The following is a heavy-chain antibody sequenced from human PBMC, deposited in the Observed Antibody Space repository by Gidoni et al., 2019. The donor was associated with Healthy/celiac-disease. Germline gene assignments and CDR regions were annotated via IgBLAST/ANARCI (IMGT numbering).Heavy chain of an antibody. CDR2: INSDGSST. D-gene: IGHD3-22*01. V-gene: IGHV3-74*01. J-gene: IGHJ3*02. Sequence: EVQLVESGGGLVQPGGSLRLSCAASGFTFSSYWKHWVRQAPGKGLVWVSRINSDGSSTSYADSVKGRFTISRDNAKNTLYLQMNSLRAEDTAVYYCASLTYYYDSSGYSYYDAFDIWGQGTMVTVSS. CDR3: ASLTYYYDSSGYSYYDAFDI. CDR1: GFTFSSYW.